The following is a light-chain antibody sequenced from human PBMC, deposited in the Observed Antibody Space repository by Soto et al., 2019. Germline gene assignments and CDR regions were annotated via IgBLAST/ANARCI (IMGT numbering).Light chain of an antibody. Sequence: DIQMTQSPSSLSASVGDTVTITCRASQDISNFLAWFQQKPGQAPKPLIHGASSLQSGVPSNFSGSGSGTDFTLTISSLQPEDFATYYCQQYHSYPVTFGGGTKVEIK. CDR3: QQYHSYPVT. CDR2: GAS. V-gene: IGKV1-16*02. CDR1: QDISNF. J-gene: IGKJ4*01.